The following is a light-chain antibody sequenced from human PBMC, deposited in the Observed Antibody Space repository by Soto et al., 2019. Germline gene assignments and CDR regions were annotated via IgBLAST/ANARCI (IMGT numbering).Light chain of an antibody. J-gene: IGKJ4*02. CDR2: GAS. Sequence: MTQSVDAVSVPQGEGATLYCRACQSVDSNLAWYQQKPGQAPRLLMSGASNRATGIPDRFSGSGSGTDFTLTISSLQPEDFAAYYCQQFDYWPLTFGGGTKVDIK. V-gene: IGKV3D-15*01. CDR1: QSVDSN. CDR3: QQFDYWPLT.